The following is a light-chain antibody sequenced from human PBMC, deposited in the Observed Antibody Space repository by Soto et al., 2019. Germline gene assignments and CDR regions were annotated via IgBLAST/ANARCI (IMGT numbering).Light chain of an antibody. CDR1: SSNIGTYS. V-gene: IGLV1-44*01. CDR3: AAWDDSLNGRV. CDR2: SDN. Sequence: QSVLTQPPSASGTPGQRVTISCSGSSSNIGTYSVSWYQQFPGTAPRLLIYSDNQRPSGVPDRFSASKSGASASLAISGLQSEDEDDFYSAAWDDSLNGRVFGTATKVTVL. J-gene: IGLJ1*01.